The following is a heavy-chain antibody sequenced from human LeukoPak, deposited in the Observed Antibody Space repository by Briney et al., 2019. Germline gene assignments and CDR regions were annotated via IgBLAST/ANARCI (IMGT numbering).Heavy chain of an antibody. CDR2: IIPIFGTA. V-gene: IGHV1-69*13. D-gene: IGHD2-21*02. Sequence: SVKVSCKASGGTFSSYAISWVRQAPGQGLEWMVGIIPIFGTANYAQKFQGRVTITADESTSTAYMELSSLRSEDTAVYYCARSSRGMVVTAIDFDYWGQGTLVTVSS. CDR3: ARSSRGMVVTAIDFDY. J-gene: IGHJ4*02. CDR1: GGTFSSYA.